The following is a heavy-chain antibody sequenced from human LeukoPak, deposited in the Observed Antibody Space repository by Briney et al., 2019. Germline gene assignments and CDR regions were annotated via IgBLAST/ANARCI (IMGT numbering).Heavy chain of an antibody. V-gene: IGHV3-64D*09. CDR1: GFPFSSYA. CDR2: ISDSGGST. Sequence: PGGSLRLSCSASGFPFSSYAMHWVRQAPGKGLEYVSAISDSGGSTYYADSVKGRLTISRDNSKNTLYLQMSSLRAEDTAVYYCVKDVGGSYAFDYWGQGILVTVAS. CDR3: VKDVGGSYAFDY. D-gene: IGHD1-26*01. J-gene: IGHJ4*02.